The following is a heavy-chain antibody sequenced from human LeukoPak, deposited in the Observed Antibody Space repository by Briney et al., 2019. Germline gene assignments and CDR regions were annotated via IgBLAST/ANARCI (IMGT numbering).Heavy chain of an antibody. CDR1: GYTFTSYG. Sequence: GASVKVSCKASGYTFTSYGISWVRQAPGQGLEWMGWISAYNGNTNYAQKLQGRVTMTTDTSTSTAYMELRSLRSDDTVVYYCARDAYYDSSGYSTPGLGDWFDPWGQGTLVTVSS. D-gene: IGHD3-22*01. CDR2: ISAYNGNT. CDR3: ARDAYYDSSGYSTPGLGDWFDP. V-gene: IGHV1-18*01. J-gene: IGHJ5*02.